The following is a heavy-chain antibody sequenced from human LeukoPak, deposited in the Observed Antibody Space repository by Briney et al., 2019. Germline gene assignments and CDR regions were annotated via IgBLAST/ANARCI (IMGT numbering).Heavy chain of an antibody. D-gene: IGHD6-19*01. CDR2: IIPIFGTA. J-gene: IGHJ1*01. CDR1: GGTFSSYA. Sequence: SVKVSCKASGGTFSSYAISWVRQTPGQGLVWMGRIIPIFGTANYAQKLQGTLTITTDESPSTAYMELSRLRSEATAVYYSASARYSSGWYLEYFQHWGQGTLVTVSS. V-gene: IGHV1-69*05. CDR3: ASARYSSGWYLEYFQH.